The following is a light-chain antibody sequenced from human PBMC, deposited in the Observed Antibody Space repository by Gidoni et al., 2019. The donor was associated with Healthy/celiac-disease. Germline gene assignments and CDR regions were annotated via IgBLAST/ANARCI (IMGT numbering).Light chain of an antibody. CDR2: DAS. Sequence: DRVTITCRASQSISSWLAWYQQKPGKAPKLLIYDASSLESGVPSRFSGSGSGTEFTLTISSLQPDDFATYYCQQYRTFGQGTKVEIK. V-gene: IGKV1-5*01. CDR1: QSISSW. CDR3: QQYRT. J-gene: IGKJ1*01.